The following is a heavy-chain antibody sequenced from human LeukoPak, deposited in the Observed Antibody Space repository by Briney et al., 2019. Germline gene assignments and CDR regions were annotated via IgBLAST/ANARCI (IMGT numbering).Heavy chain of an antibody. J-gene: IGHJ4*02. Sequence: GGSLRLSCSASGFTFSTYAMHWVRQATGKGLEYVSAINSNGGITFYADSMKGRFTISRDDSKNTLYLQMSSLRAEDTAMYYCVKGVAARLDYWGQGTLVTVSS. CDR3: VKGVAARLDY. D-gene: IGHD6-6*01. CDR2: INSNGGIT. CDR1: GFTFSTYA. V-gene: IGHV3-64D*09.